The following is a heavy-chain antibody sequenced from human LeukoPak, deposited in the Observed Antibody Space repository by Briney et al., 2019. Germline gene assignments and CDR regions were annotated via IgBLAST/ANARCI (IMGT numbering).Heavy chain of an antibody. D-gene: IGHD3-3*01. CDR3: ATYGALEWGAFDI. CDR1: GYTLTELS. V-gene: IGHV1-24*01. CDR2: FDPEDGET. J-gene: IGHJ3*02. Sequence: EASVKVSCKVSGYTLTELSMHWVRQAPGKGLEWMGGFDPEDGETIYAQKFQGRVTMTEDTSTDTAYMELSSLRSEDTAVYYRATYGALEWGAFDIWGQGTMVTVSS.